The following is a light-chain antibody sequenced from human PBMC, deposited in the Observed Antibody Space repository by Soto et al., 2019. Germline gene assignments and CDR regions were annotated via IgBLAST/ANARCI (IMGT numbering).Light chain of an antibody. CDR2: AAS. V-gene: IGKV3-20*01. CDR3: QQYGSSPLYT. CDR1: RSLSSSY. Sequence: EIVLTQSPGTLSLSPGERATLSCRASRSLSSSYVVWYQQKPGQAPRLLIYAASRRATGIPDRFSGSGSATEYTLTISRLEPEGFAVYYCQQYGSSPLYTFGQGTKLEIK. J-gene: IGKJ2*01.